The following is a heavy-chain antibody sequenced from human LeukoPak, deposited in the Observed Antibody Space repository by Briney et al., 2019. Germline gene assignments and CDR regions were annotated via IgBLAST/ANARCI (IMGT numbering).Heavy chain of an antibody. Sequence: ASVKVSCKASVGTFSSYAISWVRQAPGQGLEWMGGIIPIFGTANYAQKFQGRVTITADEYTSTDYMELSSLRSEDTAVYYCAREFGRSSGYYSFDYWGQGTLVTVSS. V-gene: IGHV1-69*13. J-gene: IGHJ4*02. CDR3: AREFGRSSGYYSFDY. D-gene: IGHD3-22*01. CDR2: IIPIFGTA. CDR1: VGTFSSYA.